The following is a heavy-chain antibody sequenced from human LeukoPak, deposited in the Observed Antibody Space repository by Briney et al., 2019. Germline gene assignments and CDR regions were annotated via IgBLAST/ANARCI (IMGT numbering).Heavy chain of an antibody. V-gene: IGHV4-34*01. CDR1: GGSFSGYY. J-gene: IGHJ5*02. Sequence: SETLSLTCAVYGGSFSGYYWSWIRQPPGKGLEWIGEINHSGSTNYNPSLKSRVTISVDTSKNQFSLKLSSVTAADTAVYYCARDCSSPWGQGTLVTVSS. D-gene: IGHD2-2*01. CDR2: INHSGST. CDR3: ARDCSSP.